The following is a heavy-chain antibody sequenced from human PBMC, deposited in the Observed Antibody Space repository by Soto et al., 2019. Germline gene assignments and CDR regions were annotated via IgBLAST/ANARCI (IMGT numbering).Heavy chain of an antibody. D-gene: IGHD5-12*01. CDR2: IYPGDTT. CDR1: GFTVSSTNY. Sequence: EVQLVESGGGLIQPGGSLRLSCVVSGFTVSSTNYMSLVRQAPGKGLEWVSVIYPGDTTFYADSVKGRFTISRDNSKNTLYLQMNSLRAEDTAVYYCHGYGYWGQGTLVTVSS. V-gene: IGHV3-53*01. CDR3: HGYGY. J-gene: IGHJ4*02.